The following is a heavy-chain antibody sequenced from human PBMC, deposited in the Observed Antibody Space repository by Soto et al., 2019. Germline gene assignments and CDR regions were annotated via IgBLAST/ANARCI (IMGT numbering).Heavy chain of an antibody. D-gene: IGHD6-19*01. CDR1: GGSFSGYD. J-gene: IGHJ4*02. V-gene: IGHV4-34*01. CDR3: ARAFRGYSSGWYQSRPYYFDY. CDR2: INHSGST. Sequence: SETLSLTCAVYGGSFSGYDWSWIRQPPGKGLEWIGEINHSGSTNYNPSLKSRVTISVDTSKNQFSLKLSSVTAADTAVYYCARAFRGYSSGWYQSRPYYFDYWGQGTLVTVSS.